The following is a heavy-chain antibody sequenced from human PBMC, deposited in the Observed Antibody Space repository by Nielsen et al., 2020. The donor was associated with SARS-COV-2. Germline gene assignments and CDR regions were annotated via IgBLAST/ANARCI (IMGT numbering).Heavy chain of an antibody. CDR2: IWHDGSNK. Sequence: WIRQPPGKGLEWVAVIWHDGSNKYYADSVKGRFTISRDNSKNTLYLQMNSLRAEDTAVYYCAGQNDFWRGIDPWGQGTLVTVSS. J-gene: IGHJ5*02. CDR3: AGQNDFWRGIDP. V-gene: IGHV3-33*01. D-gene: IGHD3-3*01.